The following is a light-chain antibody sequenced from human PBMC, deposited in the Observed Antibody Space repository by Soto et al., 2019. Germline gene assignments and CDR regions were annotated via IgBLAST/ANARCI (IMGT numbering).Light chain of an antibody. J-gene: IGLJ1*01. CDR1: NSNIGRNS. V-gene: IGLV1-44*01. Sequence: QSVLTQPPSASATTGQRVTISCSGGNSNIGRNSVNWYQQLPGTAPKLLMYSDNQRPSGVPDRFSGSKSGTSASLAISGLQSEDEADYYCAAWDDSLSGYVFGTGTKVTVL. CDR2: SDN. CDR3: AAWDDSLSGYV.